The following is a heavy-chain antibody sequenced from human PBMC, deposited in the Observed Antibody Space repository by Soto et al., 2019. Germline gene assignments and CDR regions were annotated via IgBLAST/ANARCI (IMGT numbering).Heavy chain of an antibody. J-gene: IGHJ4*02. CDR1: GFTFSSYG. CDR3: AKGGSSGYYLKYYFDY. Sequence: QVQLVESGGGVVQPGRSLRLSCAASGFTFSSYGMHWVRQAPGKGLEWVAVISYDGSNKYYADSVKGRFTISRDNSKNTLYLQMNSLRAEDTAVYYCAKGGSSGYYLKYYFDYWGQGTLVTVPS. V-gene: IGHV3-30*18. CDR2: ISYDGSNK. D-gene: IGHD3-22*01.